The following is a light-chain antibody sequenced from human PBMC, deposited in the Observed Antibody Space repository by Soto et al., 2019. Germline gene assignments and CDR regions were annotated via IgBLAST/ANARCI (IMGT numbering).Light chain of an antibody. CDR1: SRDVGSYNL. CDR3: CSCAGSSTYV. J-gene: IGLJ1*01. Sequence: QSVLTQPASVSGSPGQSITISCTGTSRDVGSYNLVSWYQQHPGKAPKLRIYEGSKRPSGVSNRFSGSKSGNTSSLTVSGLQADDEPDYHCCSCAGSSTYVFGTGTKVTIL. CDR2: EGS. V-gene: IGLV2-23*01.